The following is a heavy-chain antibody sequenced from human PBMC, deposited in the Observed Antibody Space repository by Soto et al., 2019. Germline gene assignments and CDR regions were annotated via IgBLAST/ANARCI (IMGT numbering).Heavy chain of an antibody. V-gene: IGHV1-69*13. Sequence: ASVKVSCKASGGTFSSYAISWVRQAPGQGLEWMGGIIPIFGTANYAQQFKGRVTITAAESTSTAYMELSSLRYEDTAVYYCARGGGAISAAHEPSPYYYYYGMDVCGQGTTVTVSS. J-gene: IGHJ6*02. CDR2: IIPIFGTA. D-gene: IGHD6-13*01. CDR3: ARGGGAISAAHEPSPYYYYYGMDV. CDR1: GGTFSSYA.